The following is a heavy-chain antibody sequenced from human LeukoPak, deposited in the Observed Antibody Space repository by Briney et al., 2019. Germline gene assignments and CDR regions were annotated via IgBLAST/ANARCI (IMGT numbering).Heavy chain of an antibody. CDR2: IYWDDDK. CDR1: GFSLKTNGVA. J-gene: IGHJ4*02. CDR3: AHAMRSYYGSGPMYCFDY. V-gene: IGHV2-5*02. Sequence: SGPTLVNPTQTLTLTCTFSGFSLKTNGVAVGWIRQPPGKALEWLGIIYWDDDKRYNPSLKSRLTITKDTSKNQVVLTVTNMDPVDTATYYCAHAMRSYYGSGPMYCFDYWGQGTLVTVSS. D-gene: IGHD3-10*01.